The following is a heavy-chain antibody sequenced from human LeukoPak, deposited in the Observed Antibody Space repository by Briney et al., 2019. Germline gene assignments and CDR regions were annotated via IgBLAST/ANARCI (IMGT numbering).Heavy chain of an antibody. Sequence: PGGSLRLSCAASGYTFSRYWMHLVRQGPGKGLVWVSRINEDGSSTSYAESVGGRFTISRDNAKNTLYLQMNSLRAEDAAVYYCTTDTFGARDSWGQGTLVTVSS. J-gene: IGHJ4*02. CDR2: INEDGSST. V-gene: IGHV3-74*01. CDR3: TTDTFGARDS. D-gene: IGHD3-10*01. CDR1: GYTFSRYW.